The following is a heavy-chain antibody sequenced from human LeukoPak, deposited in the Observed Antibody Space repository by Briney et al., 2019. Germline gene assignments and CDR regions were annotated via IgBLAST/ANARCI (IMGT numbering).Heavy chain of an antibody. V-gene: IGHV3-7*01. D-gene: IGHD1-26*01. CDR2: IDQDGSEK. J-gene: IGHJ4*02. CDR3: ARDQVGIFDY. Sequence: GGSLRLSCTASGFTFGSWIIWVRQAPGKGLEWVANIDQDGSEKNYVDSVKGRFTISRDNAKNSLYLQLNSLRAEDTAVYYCARDQVGIFDYWGQGTLVTVSS. CDR1: GFTFGSW.